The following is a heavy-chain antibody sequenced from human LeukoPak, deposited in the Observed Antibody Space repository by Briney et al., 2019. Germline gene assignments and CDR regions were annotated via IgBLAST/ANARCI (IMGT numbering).Heavy chain of an antibody. D-gene: IGHD2-2*02. CDR1: GFTFSDYY. V-gene: IGHV3-11*04. Sequence: PGGSLRLSCAASGFTFSDYYMSWIRQAPGKGLEWVSYISSSGSTIYYADSVKGRFTISRDNAKNTLYLQMNSLRAEDTAVYYCARVVCSSTSCYKGDDAFDIWGQGTMVTVSS. CDR3: ARVVCSSTSCYKGDDAFDI. J-gene: IGHJ3*02. CDR2: ISSSGSTI.